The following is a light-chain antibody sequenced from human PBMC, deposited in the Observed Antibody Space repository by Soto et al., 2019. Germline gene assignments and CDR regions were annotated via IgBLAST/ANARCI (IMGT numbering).Light chain of an antibody. CDR3: SSYAGTHIV. CDR2: DVT. J-gene: IGLJ1*01. Sequence: LTQPPSASGSPGQSVAISCTGTSSDVGGYDYVSWYQQHPGKAPKLMIYDVTKRPSGVPDRFSGSKSGNTASLTVSGLQAEDEADYYCSSYAGTHIVFGTGTKVTV. V-gene: IGLV2-8*01. CDR1: SSDVGGYDY.